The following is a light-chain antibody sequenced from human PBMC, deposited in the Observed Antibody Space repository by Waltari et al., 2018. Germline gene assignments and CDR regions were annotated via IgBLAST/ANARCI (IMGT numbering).Light chain of an antibody. J-gene: IGLJ3*02. CDR1: RSNIGSET. Sequence: QSVLTQPPSASGTPGQRVTISCSGGRSNIGSETVNWYQQLPGTAPKVLIYNDNQRPSGVPDRFSGSKSGTSASLAISGLQSEDEADYYCAAWDDSLHAWVFGGGTKLTVL. V-gene: IGLV1-44*01. CDR2: NDN. CDR3: AAWDDSLHAWV.